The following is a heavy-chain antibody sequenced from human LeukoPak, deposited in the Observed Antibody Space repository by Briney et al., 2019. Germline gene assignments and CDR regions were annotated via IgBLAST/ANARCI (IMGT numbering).Heavy chain of an antibody. Sequence: TSETLSLTCVVSGGGSFTDYSWNWIRQSPGKGLEWVGEITHAAILNYNPSLKGRVAISVDTSKNQVSLKLGSMAPANTAMYCCGRGRGEAAGLDHWGQGTLVTVSS. J-gene: IGHJ4*02. CDR1: GGGSFTDYS. CDR3: GRGRGEAAGLDH. D-gene: IGHD6-13*01. CDR2: ITHAAIL. V-gene: IGHV4-34*01.